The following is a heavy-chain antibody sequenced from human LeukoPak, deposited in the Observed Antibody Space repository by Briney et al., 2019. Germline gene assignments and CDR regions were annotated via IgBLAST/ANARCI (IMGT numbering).Heavy chain of an antibody. CDR3: ARDWGYSYGFYAFDI. D-gene: IGHD5-18*01. V-gene: IGHV1-46*01. CDR1: GYTFTSYY. Sequence: ASVKVSCKASGYTFTSYYMHWVRQAPGQGREWMGIINPSGGSTSYAQKFQGRVTMTRDTSTSTVYMELSSLRSEDTAVYYCARDWGYSYGFYAFDIWGQGTMVTVSS. CDR2: INPSGGST. J-gene: IGHJ3*02.